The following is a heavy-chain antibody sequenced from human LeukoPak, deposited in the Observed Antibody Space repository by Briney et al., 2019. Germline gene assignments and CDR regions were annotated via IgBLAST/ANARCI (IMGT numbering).Heavy chain of an antibody. Sequence: GGSLRLSCVGSGFTSTIYWMSWVRHAPEEGRGWVAHTIVVGRETHYVDSVEGRFTLSRDNATNSAFLQMNSLRVEDTAVYYCARDKVHGSYDSWGEGSLVSVSS. D-gene: IGHD1-26*01. V-gene: IGHV3-7*01. CDR1: GFTSTIYW. J-gene: IGHJ4*02. CDR3: ARDKVHGSYDS. CDR2: TIVVGRET.